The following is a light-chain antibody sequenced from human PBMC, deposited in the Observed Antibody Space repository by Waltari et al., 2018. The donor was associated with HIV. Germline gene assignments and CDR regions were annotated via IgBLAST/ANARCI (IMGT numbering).Light chain of an antibody. Sequence: DIQMTQSPSTLSASVGDRVTITCRASQSISDWLAWYQQKPGKAPKLLIYKASSVESGVPSRFSDSGSGTEFTLSISSLQPDDFATYYCQQYNTYSFIFGPGTKVDIK. J-gene: IGKJ3*01. CDR3: QQYNTYSFI. CDR1: QSISDW. CDR2: KAS. V-gene: IGKV1-5*03.